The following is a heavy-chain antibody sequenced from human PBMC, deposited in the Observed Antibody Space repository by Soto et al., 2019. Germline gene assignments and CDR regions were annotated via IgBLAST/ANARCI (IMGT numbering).Heavy chain of an antibody. D-gene: IGHD2-2*01. CDR2: ISGSGGST. Sequence: QGKGLEWVSAISGSGGSTYYADSVKGRFTISRDNSKNTLYLQMNSLRAEDTAVYYCAKDGVVVPQSYFAYWRKRTLVLV. J-gene: IGHJ4*02. V-gene: IGHV3-23*01. CDR3: AKDGVVVPQSYFAY.